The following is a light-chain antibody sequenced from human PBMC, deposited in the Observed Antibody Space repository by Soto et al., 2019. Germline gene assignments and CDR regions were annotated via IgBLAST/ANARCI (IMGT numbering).Light chain of an antibody. V-gene: IGKV3-20*01. CDR3: QQHGSSQT. J-gene: IGKJ4*01. Sequence: EIVLTQSPGTLSLSPGERAALSCRASQSVSSTYLAWYQQKPGQAPRLLIYGASSRATGIPDRFSGSGSGTHFTITISRLEPEEFAVYYCQQHGSSQTFGGGTKVEIK. CDR2: GAS. CDR1: QSVSSTY.